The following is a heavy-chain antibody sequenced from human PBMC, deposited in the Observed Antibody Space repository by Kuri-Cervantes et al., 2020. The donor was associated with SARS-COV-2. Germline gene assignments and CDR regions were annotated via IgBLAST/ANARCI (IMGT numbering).Heavy chain of an antibody. V-gene: IGHV3-48*02. CDR3: AREGYYDSSGYFDY. D-gene: IGHD3-22*01. CDR1: GFTFSRYE. Sequence: GESLKISCVASGFTFSRYEINWVRQAPGKGLEWVSYISSSSSTIYYADSVKGRFTISRDNAKNSLYLQMNSLRDEDTAVYYCAREGYYDSSGYFDYWGQGTLVTVSS. J-gene: IGHJ4*02. CDR2: ISSSSSTI.